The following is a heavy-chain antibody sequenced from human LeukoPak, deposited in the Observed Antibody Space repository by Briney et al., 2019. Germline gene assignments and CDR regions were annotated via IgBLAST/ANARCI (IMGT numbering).Heavy chain of an antibody. CDR3: AKDSKVVGATFRSYHYMDV. Sequence: GGSLRLSCAASGFTFSSYAMSWVRQAPGKGLEWVSAIRGSGDRTHYADSVKGRFTISRDNCKNTLYLQMNSLRAEDTAVYYCAKDSKVVGATFRSYHYMDVWGKGTAVTVSS. J-gene: IGHJ6*03. V-gene: IGHV3-23*01. CDR1: GFTFSSYA. D-gene: IGHD1-26*01. CDR2: IRGSGDRT.